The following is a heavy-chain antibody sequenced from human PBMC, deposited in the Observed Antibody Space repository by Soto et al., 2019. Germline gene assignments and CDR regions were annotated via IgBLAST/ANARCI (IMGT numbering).Heavy chain of an antibody. V-gene: IGHV4-39*01. D-gene: IGHD6-13*01. CDR2: IYSTGNT. CDR3: RRSSRYSTDV. Sequence: PSDTLSLTCTVFRDSITSSSYWGWIRQPPGKGLEWIGSIYSTGNTYYNPSLNSQVTISVDTSKNQFSLNVISVTAADTAVYYCRRSSRYSTDVWGQGTTVT. J-gene: IGHJ6*02. CDR1: RDSITSSSY.